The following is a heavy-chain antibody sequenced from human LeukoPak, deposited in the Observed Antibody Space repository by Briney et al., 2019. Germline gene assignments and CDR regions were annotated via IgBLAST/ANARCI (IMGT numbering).Heavy chain of an antibody. CDR3: ARERASNNHDNWFDP. D-gene: IGHD1/OR15-1a*01. Sequence: PSKTLSLTCAVYGASFNDYYWSWIRHSPTKGLEWIGEVNHSGSAKYNPSLKSRVTISADKSKNQFFLRLSPVAAADSGVYYCARERASNNHDNWFDPRGQGTLVTVSS. CDR1: GASFNDYY. V-gene: IGHV4-34*01. CDR2: VNHSGSA. J-gene: IGHJ5*02.